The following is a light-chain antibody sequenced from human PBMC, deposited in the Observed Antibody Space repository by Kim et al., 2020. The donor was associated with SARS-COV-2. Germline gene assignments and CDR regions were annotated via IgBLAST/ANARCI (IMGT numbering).Light chain of an antibody. CDR2: LNSDGSH. CDR3: QTWDTGIHV. J-gene: IGLJ3*02. CDR1: SGHSSNA. V-gene: IGLV4-69*01. Sequence: QLLLTQSPSASASLGASVKLTCTLSSGHSSNAIAWHQQQPERGPRYLMKLNSDGSHTKGDGIPDRFSGSSSGAERYLTISSLQSEDEADYYCQTWDTGIHVFGEWTQLTVL.